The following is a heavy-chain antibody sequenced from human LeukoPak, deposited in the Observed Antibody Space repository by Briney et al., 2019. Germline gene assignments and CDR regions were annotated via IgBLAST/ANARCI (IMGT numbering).Heavy chain of an antibody. D-gene: IGHD6-19*01. J-gene: IGHJ4*02. CDR2: IYYTGGT. V-gene: IGHV4-59*08. Sequence: SETLSLTCTVSGGSIGSDYWTWIRQPPGKGLEYIGYIYYTGGTNYNPSLESRVTISVDTSKNQFSLKLSSVTAADTALYFCAKYGNSGWVIDNWGQGTLVTVSS. CDR3: AKYGNSGWVIDN. CDR1: GGSIGSDY.